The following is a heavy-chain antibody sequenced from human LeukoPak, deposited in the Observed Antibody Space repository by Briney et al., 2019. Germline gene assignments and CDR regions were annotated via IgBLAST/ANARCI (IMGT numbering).Heavy chain of an antibody. Sequence: GGSLRLSCAASGFTFSSYGMHWVRQAPGKGLEWVAIIWHDGSNKYYADSVKGRFTISRDNSKNTLYLQMNSLRADDTAVYYCARVGQGGYNSDYWGQGTLVTVSS. CDR3: ARVGQGGYNSDY. D-gene: IGHD5-24*01. CDR1: GFTFSSYG. V-gene: IGHV3-33*01. J-gene: IGHJ4*02. CDR2: IWHDGSNK.